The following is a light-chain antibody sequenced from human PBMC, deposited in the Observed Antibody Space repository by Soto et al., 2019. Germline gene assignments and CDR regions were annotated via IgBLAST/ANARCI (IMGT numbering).Light chain of an antibody. CDR1: ESIGRY. CDR3: QQYNSYLYA. CDR2: KAS. J-gene: IGKJ2*01. Sequence: IQMTQSPSTLSASVGDSVTITCRASESIGRYLAWYQQKPGQAPKLLIYKASTLESGVPSRFSGSGSGTEFTLTISSLQPDDFATYYCQQYNSYLYAFGQGTKLEIK. V-gene: IGKV1-5*03.